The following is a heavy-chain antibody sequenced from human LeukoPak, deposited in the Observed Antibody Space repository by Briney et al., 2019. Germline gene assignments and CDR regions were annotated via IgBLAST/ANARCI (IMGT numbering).Heavy chain of an antibody. CDR3: ARESVPAAIFPADWFGP. D-gene: IGHD2-2*01. J-gene: IGHJ5*02. Sequence: SVKVSCKASGGTFSSYTISWVRQAPGQGLEWMGRIIPILGIANYAQKFQGRVTITADKSTSTAYMELSRLRSEDTAVYYCARESVPAAIFPADWFGPWGQGTLVTVSS. V-gene: IGHV1-69*04. CDR1: GGTFSSYT. CDR2: IIPILGIA.